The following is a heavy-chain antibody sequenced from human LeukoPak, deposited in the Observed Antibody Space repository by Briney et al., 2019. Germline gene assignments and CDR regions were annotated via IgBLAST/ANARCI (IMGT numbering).Heavy chain of an antibody. Sequence: SETLSLTCTVSGGSISSSSYYWGWIRQPPGKGLGWIGSIYYSGSTYYNPSLKSRVTISVDTSKNQFSLKLSSVTAADTAVYYCARRLVGATSYFDYWGQGTLVTVSS. J-gene: IGHJ4*02. V-gene: IGHV4-39*01. CDR1: GGSISSSSYY. D-gene: IGHD1-26*01. CDR2: IYYSGST. CDR3: ARRLVGATSYFDY.